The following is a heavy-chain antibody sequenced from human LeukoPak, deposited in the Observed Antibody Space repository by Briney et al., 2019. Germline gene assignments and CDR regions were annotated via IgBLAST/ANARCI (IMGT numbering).Heavy chain of an antibody. CDR3: AREQARRYFDY. D-gene: IGHD6-6*01. CDR2: IYHSGST. Sequence: SETLSLTCAVSGGSISGGGYSWSWIRQPPGKGLEWIGYIYHSGSTYYNPSLKSRVTISVDRSKNQFSLKLSSVTAADTAVYYCAREQARRYFDYWGQGTLVTVSS. J-gene: IGHJ4*02. CDR1: GGSISGGGYS. V-gene: IGHV4-30-2*01.